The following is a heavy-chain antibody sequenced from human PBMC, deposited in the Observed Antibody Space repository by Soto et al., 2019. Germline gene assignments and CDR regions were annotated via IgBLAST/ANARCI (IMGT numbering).Heavy chain of an antibody. CDR3: ATPHPTMVRGAINNFDY. D-gene: IGHD3-10*01. CDR2: FDPEDGET. J-gene: IGHJ4*02. V-gene: IGHV1-24*01. CDR1: GYTLTELS. Sequence: ASVKVSCKVSGYTLTELSMHWVRQAPGKGLEWMGGFDPEDGETIYAQKFQGRVTMTEDTSTDTAYMELSSLRSEDTAVYYCATPHPTMVRGAINNFDYWGQGTLVTVSS.